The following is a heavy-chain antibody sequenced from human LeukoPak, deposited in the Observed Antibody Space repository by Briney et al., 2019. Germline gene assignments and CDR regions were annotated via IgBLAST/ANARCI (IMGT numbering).Heavy chain of an antibody. CDR1: GDVVGSYH. CDR3: ARGSGWYPLFDY. Sequence: SETLSLTCDVSGDVVGSYHWSWIRQPPGKALEWIGYVYYSGSTHYNPSLRSRVTISLDTPKNQFSLRLTSVTAADTAVYYCARGSGWYPLFDYWGQGTLVTVSS. V-gene: IGHV4-59*02. D-gene: IGHD6-19*01. J-gene: IGHJ4*02. CDR2: VYYSGST.